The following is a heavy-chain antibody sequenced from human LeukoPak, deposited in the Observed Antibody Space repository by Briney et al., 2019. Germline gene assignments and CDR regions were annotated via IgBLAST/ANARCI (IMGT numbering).Heavy chain of an antibody. CDR1: GGTFSSYA. V-gene: IGHV1-69*05. J-gene: IGHJ6*03. CDR3: ARDGFSIAAAGVYYYYMDV. Sequence: SVKVSCKASGGTFSSYAISWVRQAPGQGLGWMGRIIPIFGTANYAQKFQGRVTITTDESTSTAYMELSSLSSEDTAVYYCARDGFSIAAAGVYYYYMDVWGKGTTVTVSS. D-gene: IGHD6-13*01. CDR2: IIPIFGTA.